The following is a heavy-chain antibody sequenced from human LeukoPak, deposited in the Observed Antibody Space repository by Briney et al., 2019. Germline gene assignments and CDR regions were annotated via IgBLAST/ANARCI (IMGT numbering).Heavy chain of an antibody. CDR3: ARQGFSGNYQGDAFDI. V-gene: IGHV5-51*01. D-gene: IGHD1-26*01. Sequence: GESLKISCQGSGYRFTTYWIGWVRQMPGKGLEWMGIIYPTDSDTIYSPSFQGHVTISADRSLNTAYLQWGSLKASDTAMYYCARQGFSGNYQGDAFDIWGQGTMVTVYS. CDR1: GYRFTTYW. J-gene: IGHJ3*02. CDR2: IYPTDSDT.